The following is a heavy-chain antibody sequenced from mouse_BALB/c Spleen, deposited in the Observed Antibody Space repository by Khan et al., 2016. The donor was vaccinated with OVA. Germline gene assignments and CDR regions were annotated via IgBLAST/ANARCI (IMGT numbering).Heavy chain of an antibody. Sequence: VQLQQSGAELVRPGASVKLSCKTSGYIFTSYWIHWVKQRSGQGLEWIARIYPGTDNTYYNEKLRDKATLTADKSSSTAYIQLSSLKSEDSAVYFCAREEALYYFAYWGQGTTLTVSS. CDR3: AREEALYYFAY. CDR2: IYPGTDNT. J-gene: IGHJ2*01. V-gene: IGHV1S132*01. D-gene: IGHD1-1*01. CDR1: GYIFTSYW.